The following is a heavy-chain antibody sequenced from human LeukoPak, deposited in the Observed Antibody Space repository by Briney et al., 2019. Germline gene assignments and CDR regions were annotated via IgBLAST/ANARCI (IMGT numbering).Heavy chain of an antibody. V-gene: IGHV4-34*01. CDR1: GGSFSGYY. D-gene: IGHD6-19*01. Sequence: SETLSLTCAVYGGSFSGYYWSWIRQPPGKGLEWIGEINHSGSTNYNPSLKSRVTISVDTSKNQFSLKLSSVTAADTAVYYCARALSVPYVVAVAGTGGANYYYGMDVWGQGTTVTVSS. CDR3: ARALSVPYVVAVAGTGGANYYYGMDV. J-gene: IGHJ6*02. CDR2: INHSGST.